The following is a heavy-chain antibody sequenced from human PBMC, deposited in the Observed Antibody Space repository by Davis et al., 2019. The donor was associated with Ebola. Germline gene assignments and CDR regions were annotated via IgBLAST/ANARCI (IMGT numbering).Heavy chain of an antibody. CDR3: ARVLYNGGWYYFDY. V-gene: IGHV1-2*02. Sequence: ASVKVSCKASGYTFTGYYIHWVRQAPGQGLEWMGWINPNTGGTHFAQKFQGRVTMTRDTSINTAYMELSRLRSDDTAVYYCARVLYNGGWYYFDYWGQGTLVTVSS. CDR2: INPNTGGT. J-gene: IGHJ4*02. CDR1: GYTFTGYY. D-gene: IGHD6-19*01.